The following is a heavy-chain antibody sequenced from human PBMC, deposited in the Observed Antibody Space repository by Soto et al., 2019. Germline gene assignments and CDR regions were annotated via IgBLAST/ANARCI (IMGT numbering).Heavy chain of an antibody. J-gene: IGHJ5*02. V-gene: IGHV4-30-4*01. CDR1: GDSISSGDYY. Sequence: QVQLQESGPGLVKPSQTLSLTCTVSGDSISSGDYYWSWIRQPPGKGLEWIGYIYYSGSTYYNPSLKSRVTISVDTSKNQFSLKLSSVTAADTAVYYCARVGSSTVVTPPPFNWFDPWGQGTLVTVSS. CDR3: ARVGSSTVVTPPPFNWFDP. CDR2: IYYSGST. D-gene: IGHD4-17*01.